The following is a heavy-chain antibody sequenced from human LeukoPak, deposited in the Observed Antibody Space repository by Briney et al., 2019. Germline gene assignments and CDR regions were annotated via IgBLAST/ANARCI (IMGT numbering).Heavy chain of an antibody. CDR2: IHSGGNK. D-gene: IGHD4-17*01. CDR1: GFTVSSNY. J-gene: IGHJ4*02. CDR3: ARVPDFGQLRYQVIPYYFDY. V-gene: IGHV3-66*01. Sequence: GGSLRLSCAASGFTVSSNYMSWVRQAPGKELEWVSVIHSGGNKYYADSVKGRFTISRDNSKNTLYLQMNSLRDEDTAVYYCARVPDFGQLRYQVIPYYFDYWGQGTLVTVSP.